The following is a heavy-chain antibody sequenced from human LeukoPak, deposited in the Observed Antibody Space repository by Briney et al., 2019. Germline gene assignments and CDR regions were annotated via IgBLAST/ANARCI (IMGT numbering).Heavy chain of an antibody. CDR1: GFTFSSYW. CDR3: ARGRPHGNDY. Sequence: GGSLRLSCAAAGFTFSSYWMNWVRQAPGKGLVWVSRIASDGSSTTYADSVKGRFSISRDNAKNTLYLQMNSLRVEDTAVYYCARGRPHGNDYWGQGTLVTVSS. CDR2: IASDGSST. V-gene: IGHV3-74*01. J-gene: IGHJ4*02. D-gene: IGHD4-23*01.